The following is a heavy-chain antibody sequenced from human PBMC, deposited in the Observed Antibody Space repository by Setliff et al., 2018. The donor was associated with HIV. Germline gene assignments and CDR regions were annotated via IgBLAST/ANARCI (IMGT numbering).Heavy chain of an antibody. CDR2: VYANGET. CDR1: GDSVSRYS. Sequence: SETLSLTCTVSGDSVSRYSWNWIRQPPGKGLEWIGYVYANGETNYNPSLKSRVTMSADTSRNQFSLSLNSATAAATAVYFCARRKLQDSTSTTSNWFDSWGQGILVTVSS. CDR3: ARRKLQDSTSTTSNWFDS. J-gene: IGHJ5*01. D-gene: IGHD2-2*01. V-gene: IGHV4-4*09.